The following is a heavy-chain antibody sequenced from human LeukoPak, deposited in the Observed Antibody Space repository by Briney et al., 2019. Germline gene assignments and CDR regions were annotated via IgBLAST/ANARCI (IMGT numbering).Heavy chain of an antibody. D-gene: IGHD3-22*01. J-gene: IGHJ6*02. Sequence: GASVKVSCKASGYTFTDYFMHWVRQAPGQGLEWMGWINPNSGGTEYAQKFQGRVTMTRDTSVSTAYMELSRLRSDDTAVYYCAREVNYYDSTAYSTFYFHYGTDVWGQGTSVTVSS. V-gene: IGHV1-2*02. CDR2: INPNSGGT. CDR1: GYTFTDYF. CDR3: AREVNYYDSTAYSTFYFHYGTDV.